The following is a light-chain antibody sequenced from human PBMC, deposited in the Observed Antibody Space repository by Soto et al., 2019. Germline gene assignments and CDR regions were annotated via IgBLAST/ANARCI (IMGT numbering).Light chain of an antibody. Sequence: SYELTHPPSVSVAPGQTARITCGGNKIGSKSVHWYQQKPGQAPVLVVYDDSDRPSGIPERFSGSNSGNTATLTISRVEAGDDADYYCQVWDSSSDHVVFGGGTKLTVL. J-gene: IGLJ2*01. CDR1: KIGSKS. CDR2: DDS. CDR3: QVWDSSSDHVV. V-gene: IGLV3-21*02.